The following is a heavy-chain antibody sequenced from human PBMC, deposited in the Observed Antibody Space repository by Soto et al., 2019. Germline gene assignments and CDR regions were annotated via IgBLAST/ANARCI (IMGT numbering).Heavy chain of an antibody. CDR1: GFTFDDYA. Sequence: EVQLVESGGGLVQPDRSLRLSCAASGFTFDDYAMHWVRQAPGKGLEWVSGISWNSGSIGYADSVKGRFTISRDNAKNSLYLQMNSLRAEDTALYYCAKDLGGDPLNFDYWGQGTLVTVSS. V-gene: IGHV3-9*01. J-gene: IGHJ4*02. D-gene: IGHD2-21*01. CDR2: ISWNSGSI. CDR3: AKDLGGDPLNFDY.